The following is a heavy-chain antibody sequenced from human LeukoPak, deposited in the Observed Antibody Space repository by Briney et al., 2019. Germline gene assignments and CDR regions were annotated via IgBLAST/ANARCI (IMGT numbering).Heavy chain of an antibody. CDR2: INTNTGNP. CDR3: ARFFPRIAAAGTWIDY. J-gene: IGHJ4*02. CDR1: GYTFTSYA. Sequence: GASVKVSCKASGYTFTSYAMNWVRQAPGQGLEWMGWINTNTGNPTYAQGFTGRFVFSLDTSVNTAYLQISSLKAEDTAVYYCARFFPRIAAAGTWIDYWGQGTLVTVSS. V-gene: IGHV7-4-1*02. D-gene: IGHD6-13*01.